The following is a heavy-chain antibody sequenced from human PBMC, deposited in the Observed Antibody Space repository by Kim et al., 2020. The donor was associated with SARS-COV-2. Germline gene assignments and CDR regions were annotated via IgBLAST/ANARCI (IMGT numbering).Heavy chain of an antibody. CDR1: GGSISSYY. D-gene: IGHD2-21*01. CDR2: IYYSGST. V-gene: IGHV4-59*01. Sequence: SETLSLTCTVSGGSISSYYWSWIRQPPGKGLEWIGYIYYSGSTNYNPSLKSRVTISVDTSKNQFSLKLSSVTAADTAVYYCARGHIVDPQTPPDAFDIWGQGTMVTVSS. J-gene: IGHJ3*02. CDR3: ARGHIVDPQTPPDAFDI.